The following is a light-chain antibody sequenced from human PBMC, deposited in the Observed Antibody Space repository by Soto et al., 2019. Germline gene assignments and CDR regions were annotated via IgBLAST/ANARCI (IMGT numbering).Light chain of an antibody. J-gene: IGLJ3*02. CDR2: EVR. Sequence: QSVLTQPASVSGSPGQSITIACTGTNSDVGSYNFVSWYQQRPGKAPKLIISEVRNRPSGISYRFTGSKSGNTASLTISGLQAEDEADYYCSSYTTTSTLVFGGGTKLTVL. CDR1: NSDVGSYNF. V-gene: IGLV2-14*01. CDR3: SSYTTTSTLV.